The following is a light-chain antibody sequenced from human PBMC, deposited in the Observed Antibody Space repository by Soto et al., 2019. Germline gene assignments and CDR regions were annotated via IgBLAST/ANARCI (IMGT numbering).Light chain of an antibody. J-gene: IGKJ1*01. V-gene: IGKV2-28*01. CDR1: QSLLSSNGYNY. Sequence: DIVMTQPPLSLPVTPGEPASISCRSSQSLLSSNGYNYLDWYLQKPGQSPQLLIYLGSNRASGVPDRFSGSGSGTDFTLEISRVEAEDVGIYHCMQALRAPPTFGQGTKVDIK. CDR2: LGS. CDR3: MQALRAPPT.